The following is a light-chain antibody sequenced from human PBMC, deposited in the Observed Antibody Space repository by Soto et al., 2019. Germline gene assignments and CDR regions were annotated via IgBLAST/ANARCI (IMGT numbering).Light chain of an antibody. V-gene: IGKV1-9*01. CDR3: QPLQSYPLT. CDR1: QGISSY. CDR2: AAS. J-gene: IGKJ4*01. Sequence: DIQLTQSPSLLSAPVGDRVTITCRASQGISSYLAWYQQEPGKAPKLLIYAASTLQSGVPSRFSGSGSGTEFTITIRSLKPEDFATRYCQPLQSYPLTFGGGTKVEIK.